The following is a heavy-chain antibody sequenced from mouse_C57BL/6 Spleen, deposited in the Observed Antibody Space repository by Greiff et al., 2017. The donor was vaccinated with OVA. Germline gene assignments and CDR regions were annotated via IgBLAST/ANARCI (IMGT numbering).Heavy chain of an antibody. CDR1: GYTFTDYE. CDR3: TRREGFDY. J-gene: IGHJ2*01. CDR2: IDPGTGGT. Sequence: VQLQESGAELVRPGASVTLSCKASGYTFTDYEMHWVKQTPVHGLEWIGAIDPGTGGTAYNQLFKGKAILTADKSSSTAYMELRSLTSEDSAVYYCTRREGFDYWGQGTTLTVSS. V-gene: IGHV1-15*01.